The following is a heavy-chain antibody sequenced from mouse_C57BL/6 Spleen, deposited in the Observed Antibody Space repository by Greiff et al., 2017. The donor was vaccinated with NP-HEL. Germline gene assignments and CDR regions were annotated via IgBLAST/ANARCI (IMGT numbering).Heavy chain of an antibody. CDR2: IDPETGGT. D-gene: IGHD2-2*01. CDR3: TRRRGVVTTGFYYAMDY. CDR1: GYTFTDYE. Sequence: VQLQQSGAELVRPGASVTLSCKASGYTFTDYEMHWVKQTPVHGLEWIGAIDPETGGTAYNQKFKGKAILTADKSSSTAYMELRSLTSEDSAVYYCTRRRGVVTTGFYYAMDYWGQGTSVTVSS. J-gene: IGHJ4*01. V-gene: IGHV1-15*01.